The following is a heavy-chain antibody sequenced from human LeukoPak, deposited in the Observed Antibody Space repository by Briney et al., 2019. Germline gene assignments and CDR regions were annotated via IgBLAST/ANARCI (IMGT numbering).Heavy chain of an antibody. V-gene: IGHV1-18*01. J-gene: IGHJ4*02. CDR3: TRAPPGMTMMTDY. CDR2: VSTNDGNT. CDR1: GYTSTNYH. D-gene: IGHD3-22*01. Sequence: RASVKVSCKASGYTSTNYHIAWVRQAPGQGLEWMGWVSTNDGNTVYAQRLQGRVTMTTDTSTSVAYMELRSLTSDDTAVYYCTRAPPGMTMMTDYWGQGTLVTVSS.